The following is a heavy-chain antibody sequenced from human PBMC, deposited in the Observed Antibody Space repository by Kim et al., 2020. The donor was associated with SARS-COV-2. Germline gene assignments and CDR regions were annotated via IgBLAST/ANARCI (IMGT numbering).Heavy chain of an antibody. CDR1: GYTFNKYG. Sequence: ASVKVSCKGSGYTFNKYGVDWVRQAPGQGLEWLAWINTNTGDPTYGQGSTGRFVLSLDTSVSTAYLEISSLKAEDTAVYYCAREGAPGLDYWGQGTLVTVSS. CDR3: AREGAPGLDY. J-gene: IGHJ4*02. D-gene: IGHD3-16*01. CDR2: INTNTGDP. V-gene: IGHV7-4-1*02.